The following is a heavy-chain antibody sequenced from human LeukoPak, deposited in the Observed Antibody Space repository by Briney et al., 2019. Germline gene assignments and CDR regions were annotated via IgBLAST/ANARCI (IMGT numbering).Heavy chain of an antibody. CDR3: ARDNPPHYYYGMDV. CDR2: IKEDGSQN. Sequence: GGSLRLSCAASGFTFSNYWMSWVRQVPGKGLEWVVNIKEDGSQNYSVDSVKGRFTISRDNAKNSLYLQMNSLRAEDTAVYYCARDNPPHYYYGMDVWGQGTTVTVSS. V-gene: IGHV3-7*04. D-gene: IGHD1-14*01. J-gene: IGHJ6*02. CDR1: GFTFSNYW.